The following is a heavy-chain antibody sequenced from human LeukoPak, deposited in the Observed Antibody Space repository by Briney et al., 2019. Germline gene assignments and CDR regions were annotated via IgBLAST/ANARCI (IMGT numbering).Heavy chain of an antibody. CDR1: GFSLSRYW. Sequence: GGSLRLSCAASGFSLSRYWMSWVRQAPGKGLEWVSAISGSGGSTYYADSVKGRFTISRDNSKNTLYLQMNSLRAEDTAVYYCARRVDTAFDYWGQGTLVTVSS. J-gene: IGHJ4*02. CDR2: ISGSGGST. CDR3: ARRVDTAFDY. D-gene: IGHD5-18*01. V-gene: IGHV3-23*01.